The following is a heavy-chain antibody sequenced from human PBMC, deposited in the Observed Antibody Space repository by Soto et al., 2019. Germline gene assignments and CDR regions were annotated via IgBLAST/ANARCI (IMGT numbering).Heavy chain of an antibody. CDR2: IYYSGST. CDR3: ARNQKDGKYRLPPVDY. J-gene: IGHJ4*02. Sequence: SETLSLTCTVSGGSISSGGYYWSWIRQHPGKGLEWIGYIYYSGSTYYNPSLKSRVTISVDTSKNQFSLKLSSVTAADTAVYYCARNQKDGKYRLPPVDYWGKGTLVTVPS. D-gene: IGHD2-2*01. V-gene: IGHV4-31*03. CDR1: GGSISSGGYY.